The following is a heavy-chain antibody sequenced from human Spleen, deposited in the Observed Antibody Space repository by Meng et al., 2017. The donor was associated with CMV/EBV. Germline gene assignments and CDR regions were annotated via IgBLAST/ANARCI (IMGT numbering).Heavy chain of an antibody. Sequence: SVTVSLQACGGTFSSYAITWVRPPPGQGLEWMGVINPGFGAANEAQKFQGRVTNTTDESTNTAYMDLTSLSPEDTAVYYCATSQPCDLWSGFYEGYFDSWGQGALVTVSS. CDR3: ATSQPCDLWSGFYEGYFDS. D-gene: IGHD3-3*01. J-gene: IGHJ4*02. V-gene: IGHV1-69*05. CDR1: GGTFSSYA. CDR2: INPGFGAA.